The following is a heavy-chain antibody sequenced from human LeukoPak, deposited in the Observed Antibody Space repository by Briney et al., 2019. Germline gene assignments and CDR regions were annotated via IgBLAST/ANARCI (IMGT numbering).Heavy chain of an antibody. D-gene: IGHD3-22*01. CDR1: GFGFCQYE. V-gene: IGHV3-48*03. Sequence: GGSLRLSCAASGFGFCQYEMNWVRQAPGKGLEWIAYISVRAGTIYYGDSAEGRFTISRDDAKNSLYLQMNGLRVEDTAIYYCAKDFPHYYEVPHGMDVWGQGTTVTV. CDR3: AKDFPHYYEVPHGMDV. CDR2: ISVRAGTI. J-gene: IGHJ6*02.